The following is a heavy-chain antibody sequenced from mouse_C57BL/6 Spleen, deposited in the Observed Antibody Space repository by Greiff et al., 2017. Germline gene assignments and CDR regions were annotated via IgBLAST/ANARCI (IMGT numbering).Heavy chain of an antibody. J-gene: IGHJ3*01. CDR3: TGYGYDGWFAY. CDR1: VFNIKDYY. CDR2: IDPEDGDT. V-gene: IGHV14-1*01. Sequence: VQLKESGAELVRPGASVKLSCTASVFNIKDYYMHWVKQRPEQGLEWIGRIDPEDGDTEYAPKFQGKATMTADTSSNTAYLQLSSLTSEDTAVYYCTGYGYDGWFAYWGQGTLVTVSA. D-gene: IGHD2-2*01.